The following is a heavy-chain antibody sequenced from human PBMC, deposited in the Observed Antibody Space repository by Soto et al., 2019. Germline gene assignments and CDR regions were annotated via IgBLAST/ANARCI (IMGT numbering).Heavy chain of an antibody. V-gene: IGHV4-34*01. CDR3: ARESHDILTGPPWVWYFDL. D-gene: IGHD3-9*01. Sequence: QVQLQQWGAGPLRPLETLSLTCGVSGGSFSGYYWAWIRQSPGKGLEWIGEINDRGSINYNPSLKGRVSISVGPSKNHYSLNLRSVTAADTAVYYCARESHDILTGPPWVWYFDLWGRGTLVTVSS. CDR1: GGSFSGYY. CDR2: INDRGSI. J-gene: IGHJ2*01.